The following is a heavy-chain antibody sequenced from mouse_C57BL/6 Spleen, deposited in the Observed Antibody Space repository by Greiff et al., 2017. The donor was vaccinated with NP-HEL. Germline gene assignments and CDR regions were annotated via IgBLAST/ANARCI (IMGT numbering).Heavy chain of an antibody. J-gene: IGHJ2*01. CDR3: AILGHPDV. CDR2: INPNNGGT. V-gene: IGHV1-26*01. CDR1: GYTFTDYY. Sequence: VQLQQSGPELVKPGASVKISCKASGYTFTDYYMNWVKQSPGKSLEWIGAINPNNGGTSYTQKFKGQSTLTVDKSSSTAYMELRSLTSEDSAVYYCAILGHPDVWGQGTTLTVYS. D-gene: IGHD3-3*01.